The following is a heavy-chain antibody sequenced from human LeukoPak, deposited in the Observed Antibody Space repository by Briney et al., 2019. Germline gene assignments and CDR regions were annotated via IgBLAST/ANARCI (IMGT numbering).Heavy chain of an antibody. CDR2: MYLGDSET. J-gene: IGHJ4*02. D-gene: IGHD6-19*01. CDR3: ARVISSGWYSDY. Sequence: GESLKISCKGSGFTFTKYWIGWVRQMPGKGLEWMGIMYLGDSETRYSPSFQGQVTISADKSISTVFLQWSSLKASDTAMYYCARVISSGWYSDYWGQGTLVTVSS. V-gene: IGHV5-51*01. CDR1: GFTFTKYW.